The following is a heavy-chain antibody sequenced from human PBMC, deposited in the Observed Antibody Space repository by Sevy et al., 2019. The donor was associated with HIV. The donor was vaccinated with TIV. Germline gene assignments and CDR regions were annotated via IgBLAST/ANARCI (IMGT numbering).Heavy chain of an antibody. V-gene: IGHV1-69*13. D-gene: IGHD6-6*01. J-gene: IGHJ4*02. Sequence: ASVKVSCKASGGTFSSYAISWVRQAPGQGLEWMGGIIPIFGTANYAQKFQGRVTITADESTSIAYMELSSLRSEDTAVYYCARDLSSSSFGSAYFDYWDQGTLVTVSS. CDR1: GGTFSSYA. CDR3: ARDLSSSSFGSAYFDY. CDR2: IIPIFGTA.